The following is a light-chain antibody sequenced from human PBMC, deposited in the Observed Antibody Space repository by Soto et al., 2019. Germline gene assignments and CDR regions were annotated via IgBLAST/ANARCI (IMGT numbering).Light chain of an antibody. Sequence: QSVLAQPASVSGSPGQSITISCSGTNSDIGAYDYVSWYQQHPGKPPKLIIYNVNNRPSGVSFRFSGSKSANTASLTISGLQTEDEADYYFLSHTTRRIYVIGSGTKV. J-gene: IGLJ1*01. CDR1: NSDIGAYDY. CDR3: LSHTTRRIYV. CDR2: NVN. V-gene: IGLV2-14*03.